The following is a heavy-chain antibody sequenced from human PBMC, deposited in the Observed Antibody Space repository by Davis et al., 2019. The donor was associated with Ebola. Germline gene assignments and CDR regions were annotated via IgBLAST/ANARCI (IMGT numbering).Heavy chain of an antibody. J-gene: IGHJ4*02. Sequence: GESLKISCAASGFTFSSYWMSWVRQAPGKGLEWVANIKHDGGEKHYVDSVKGRFTISRDNSKNTLYLQMNSLRAEDTAVYYCAQLVVYATFDYWGQGTLVTVSS. CDR2: IKHDGGEK. D-gene: IGHD2-8*02. CDR1: GFTFSSYW. V-gene: IGHV3-7*03. CDR3: AQLVVYATFDY.